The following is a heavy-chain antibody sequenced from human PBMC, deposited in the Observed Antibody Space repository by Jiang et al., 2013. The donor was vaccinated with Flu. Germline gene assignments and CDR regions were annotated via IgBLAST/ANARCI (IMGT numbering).Heavy chain of an antibody. CDR3: ARVRGGCSGGSCYVDY. D-gene: IGHD2-15*01. CDR1: GFTLSSHG. J-gene: IGHJ4*02. V-gene: IGHV3-33*01. CDR2: IWSDGSNE. Sequence: VQLVESGGGVVQPGRSLRLSCAASGFTLSSHGMNWVRQAPGKGLEWVAIIWSDGSNEYYADSVKGRFTISRDIVKNVLYLQMNSLRVEDTAAYYCARVRGGCSGGSCYVDYWGQGTLVTVSS.